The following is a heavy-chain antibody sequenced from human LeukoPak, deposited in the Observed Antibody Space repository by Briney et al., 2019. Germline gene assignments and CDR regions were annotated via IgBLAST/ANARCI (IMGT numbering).Heavy chain of an antibody. V-gene: IGHV1-2*02. CDR3: ARGWSVVVPAAISDY. CDR2: INHNSGGT. J-gene: IGHJ4*02. D-gene: IGHD2-2*01. CDR1: GYTFTGYY. Sequence: ASVKVSCKASGYTFTGYYMHWVRQAPGQGLELMGWINHNSGGTNYAQKFQGRVTMTRDTSIRTAYMELSRLRSDDTAVYYCARGWSVVVPAAISDYWGQGTLVTVSS.